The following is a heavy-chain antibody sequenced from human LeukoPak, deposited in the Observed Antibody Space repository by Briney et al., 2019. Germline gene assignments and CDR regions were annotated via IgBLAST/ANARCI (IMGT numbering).Heavy chain of an antibody. CDR1: GFTFSSNA. Sequence: GGSLRLSCAASGFTFSSNAMSWVRQAPGKGLEWVSAISGSGGSTYYADPVKGRFTISRDNSKNTLYLQMNSLRAEDTAVYYCAKDHRFTVTSVLDYWGQGTLVTVSS. CDR2: ISGSGGST. CDR3: AKDHRFTVTSVLDY. D-gene: IGHD4-17*01. V-gene: IGHV3-23*01. J-gene: IGHJ4*02.